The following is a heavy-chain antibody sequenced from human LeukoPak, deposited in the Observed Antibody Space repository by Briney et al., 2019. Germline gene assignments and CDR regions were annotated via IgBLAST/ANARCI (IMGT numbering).Heavy chain of an antibody. CDR3: ASTRDSGSSDY. CDR1: GGSSSSYY. CDR2: IYYSGST. V-gene: IGHV4-59*01. Sequence: SETLSLTCTVSGGSSSSYYWSWIRQPPGKALEWIAYIYYSGSTNYNPSLKSRVAISVDTSKNQFSLKLSSVTAADTAVYYCASTRDSGSSDYWGQGTLVTVSS. J-gene: IGHJ4*02. D-gene: IGHD3-10*01.